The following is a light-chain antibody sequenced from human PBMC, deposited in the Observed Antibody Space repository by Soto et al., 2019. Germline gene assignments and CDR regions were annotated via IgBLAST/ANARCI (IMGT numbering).Light chain of an antibody. CDR1: SSDVGAYGY. CDR3: SSYTTRITVV. CDR2: EVS. J-gene: IGLJ2*01. V-gene: IGLV2-14*01. Sequence: QSALTQPASVSGSPGQSITISCTGTSSDVGAYGYVSWYQQHPGKAPKLMIYEVSYRPSGVSNRFSGSKSGNAASLTISGLQAEDEADYYCSSYTTRITVVFGGGTKLTVL.